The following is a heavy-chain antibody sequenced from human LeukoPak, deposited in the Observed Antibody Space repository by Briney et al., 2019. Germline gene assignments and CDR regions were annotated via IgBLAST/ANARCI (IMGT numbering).Heavy chain of an antibody. CDR3: AKELDYGDYGDWFDP. J-gene: IGHJ5*02. Sequence: GGSLGLSCAASGFTFSSYEMNWVRQAPGKGLEWVSYISSSGSTIYYADSVKGRFTISRDNAKNSLYLQMNSLRAEDTAVYYCAKELDYGDYGDWFDPWGQGTLVTVSS. CDR2: ISSSGSTI. D-gene: IGHD4-17*01. V-gene: IGHV3-48*03. CDR1: GFTFSSYE.